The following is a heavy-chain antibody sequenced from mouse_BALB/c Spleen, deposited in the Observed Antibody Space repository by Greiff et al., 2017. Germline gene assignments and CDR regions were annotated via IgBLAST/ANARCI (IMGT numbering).Heavy chain of an antibody. V-gene: IGHV1S127*01. Sequence: VQLQQSGPQLVRPGASVKISCKASGYSFTSYWMHWVKQRPGQGLEWIGMIDPSDSETRLNQKFKDKATLTVDKSSSTAYMQLSSPTSEDSAVYYCARGHYGNPAWFAYWGQGTLVTVSA. D-gene: IGHD2-1*01. CDR2: IDPSDSET. CDR3: ARGHYGNPAWFAY. J-gene: IGHJ3*01. CDR1: GYSFTSYW.